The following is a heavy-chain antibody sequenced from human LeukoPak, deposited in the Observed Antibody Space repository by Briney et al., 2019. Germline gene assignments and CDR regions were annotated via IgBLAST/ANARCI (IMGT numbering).Heavy chain of an antibody. CDR3: SRGRDRSKAGDH. J-gene: IGHJ4*02. Sequence: SETLSLTCDVSGGSCDDYYCSWIRQPPGKGLEWIREIHPHGIFYYNSSLMSRVTISIDTSKSQFSLRLTSVTAADTAIYYCSRGRDRSKAGDHWGQGSLVTVSS. V-gene: IGHV4-34*01. CDR2: IHPHGIF. D-gene: IGHD5-24*01. CDR1: GGSCDDYY.